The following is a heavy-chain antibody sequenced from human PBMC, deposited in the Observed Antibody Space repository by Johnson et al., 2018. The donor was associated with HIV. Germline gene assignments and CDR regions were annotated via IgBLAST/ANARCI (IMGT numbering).Heavy chain of an antibody. J-gene: IGHJ3*01. CDR1: GFTFSSYD. CDR2: IGTAVDT. V-gene: IGHV3-13*01. Sequence: VQVVESGGGLVQPGGSLRLSCAASGFTFSSYDMHWVRQATGKGLEWVSTIGTAVDTYYPGSVKGRFTISRENAKNSLYLQMNSLRAEDTATYYCAKSPGKDNGGNSGGIDFWGQGTRVTVSS. CDR3: AKSPGKDNGGNSGGIDF. D-gene: IGHD4-23*01.